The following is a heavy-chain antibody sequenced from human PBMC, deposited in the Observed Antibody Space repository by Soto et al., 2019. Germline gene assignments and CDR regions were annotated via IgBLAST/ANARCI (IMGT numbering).Heavy chain of an antibody. D-gene: IGHD3-10*01. V-gene: IGHV3-21*05. CDR3: ARMGIRRNRGVISGNHYGIDA. J-gene: IGHJ6*02. Sequence: AQLVEFGGGLVKPGGSLRLSCAASGFSLSSYTVNWVRQAPGKGLEWVSCITRIDDYVYYSDSVEGRFTISRDNAKKSVYLQMNTLRVEDSAVYYCARMGIRRNRGVISGNHYGIDAWGQGTTVIVSS. CDR2: ITRIDDYV. CDR1: GFSLSSYT.